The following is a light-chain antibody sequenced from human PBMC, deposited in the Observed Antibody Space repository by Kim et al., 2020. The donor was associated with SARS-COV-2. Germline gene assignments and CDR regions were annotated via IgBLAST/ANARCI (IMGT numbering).Light chain of an antibody. CDR1: QSVDIR. CDR3: QQRTNWPPGFT. J-gene: IGKJ3*01. CDR2: DAS. V-gene: IGKV3-11*01. Sequence: PGERGTLSCRASQSVDIRLNWYQQKPGQAPRLLIYDASNRATGIPARFSGSGSGTDFTLTISSLEPEDVAVYYCQQRTNWPPGFTFGPGTKVDIK.